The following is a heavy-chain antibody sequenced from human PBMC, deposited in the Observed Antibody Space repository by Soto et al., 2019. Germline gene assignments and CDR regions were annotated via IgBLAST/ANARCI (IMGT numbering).Heavy chain of an antibody. D-gene: IGHD6-6*01. J-gene: IGHJ6*02. CDR3: AREGPYSSSPYYYYYGMDV. V-gene: IGHV1-8*01. CDR2: MNPNSGNT. CDR1: GYTFTSYD. Sequence: GSVQVSCKGSGYTFTSYDINWVRQPTVQGLEWMGWMNPNSGNTGYAQKFQGRVTMTRNTPISTAYMELSSLRSEDTAVYSCAREGPYSSSPYYYYYGMDVWGQGTTVTVSS.